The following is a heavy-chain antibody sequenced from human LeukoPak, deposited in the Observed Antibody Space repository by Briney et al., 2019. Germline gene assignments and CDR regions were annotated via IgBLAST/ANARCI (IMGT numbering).Heavy chain of an antibody. J-gene: IGHJ5*02. D-gene: IGHD3-22*01. V-gene: IGHV3-48*01. CDR2: ISSSSSTI. CDR3: ARVYYYDSSGYYTSPNWFDP. Sequence: GGSLRLSCAASGFTFSSYSMNWVRQAPGKGLEWVSYISSSSSTIYYADSVKGRFTISRDNAKNSLYLQMNSLRAEDTAVYYCARVYYYDSSGYYTSPNWFDPWGQGTLVTVSS. CDR1: GFTFSSYS.